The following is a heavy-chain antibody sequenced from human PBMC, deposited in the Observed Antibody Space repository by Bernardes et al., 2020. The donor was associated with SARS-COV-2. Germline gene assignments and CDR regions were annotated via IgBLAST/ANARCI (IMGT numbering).Heavy chain of an antibody. J-gene: IGHJ4*02. CDR1: GFIISMYS. CDR3: ARKSLVGAGYDDNPHFDY. Sequence: GGSLRLSCAASGFIISMYSMNWVRQAPGKGLEWVSSISSDGAHIYYADSLRGRFTISRDNTKNSLYLQMNSLRAEDTAVYYCARKSLVGAGYDDNPHFDYWGQGTLVTVSS. D-gene: IGHD1-26*01. CDR2: ISSDGAHI. V-gene: IGHV3-21*06.